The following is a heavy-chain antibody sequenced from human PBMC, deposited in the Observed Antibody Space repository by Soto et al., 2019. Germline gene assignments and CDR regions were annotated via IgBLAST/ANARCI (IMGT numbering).Heavy chain of an antibody. CDR1: GFTFSSYA. CDR3: VQAVTSYYYYGMDV. V-gene: IGHV3-23*01. D-gene: IGHD5-18*01. CDR2: ISGSGGST. Sequence: GGSLRLSCAASGFTFSSYAMSWVRRAPGKGLEWVSAISGSGGSTYYADSVKGRFTISRDNSKNTLYLQMNSLRAEDTAVYYCVQAVTSYYYYGMDVWGQGTTVTVSS. J-gene: IGHJ6*02.